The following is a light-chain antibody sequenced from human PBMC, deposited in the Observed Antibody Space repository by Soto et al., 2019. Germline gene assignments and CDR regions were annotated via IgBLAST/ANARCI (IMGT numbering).Light chain of an antibody. CDR1: SSDVGTHGY. CDR3: MCYAGGNNWV. J-gene: IGLJ2*01. CDR2: DVT. Sequence: QSVLTQPPSASGSPGQSVTISCTGTSSDVGTHGYVSWYQQHAGKAPKLMIYDVTKRPSGVPDRFSGSKSANTASLTVSGLQAEDEADYYCMCYAGGNNWVLGGGTKVTVL. V-gene: IGLV2-8*01.